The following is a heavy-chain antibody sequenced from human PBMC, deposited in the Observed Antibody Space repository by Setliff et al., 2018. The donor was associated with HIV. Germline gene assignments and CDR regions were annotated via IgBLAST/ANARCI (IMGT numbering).Heavy chain of an antibody. V-gene: IGHV3-30*02. J-gene: IGHJ1*01. CDR2: IRHDGSDK. D-gene: IGHD2-2*01. CDR3: TTDPAVD. Sequence: LRLSCAASGFTFSSYGMHWVRQAPGKGLEWVTFIRHDGSDKYYADSVKGRFTISRDDSKNMLYLQMNSLKIEDTAVYYCTTDPAVDWGQGTPVTVSS. CDR1: GFTFSSYG.